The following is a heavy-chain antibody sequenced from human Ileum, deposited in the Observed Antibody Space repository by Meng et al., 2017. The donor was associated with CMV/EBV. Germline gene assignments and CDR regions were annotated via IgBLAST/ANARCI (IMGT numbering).Heavy chain of an antibody. D-gene: IGHD3-16*01. CDR1: GYTHFKLS. J-gene: IGHJ6*02. Sequence: ASVKVSCKVSGYTHFKLSRHWVRQAPGKGLEWMGGFDPEDGKTMYSQKFQDRVVMTEDTSTGTTYMALSSLRSEDTAVYYCTTSRGGHPRYYGMDVWGQGTTVTVSS. V-gene: IGHV1-24*01. CDR3: TTSRGGHPRYYGMDV. CDR2: FDPEDGKT.